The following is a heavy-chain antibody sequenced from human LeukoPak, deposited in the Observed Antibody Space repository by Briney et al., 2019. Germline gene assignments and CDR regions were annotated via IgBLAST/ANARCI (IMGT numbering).Heavy chain of an antibody. CDR1: GGSISSYY. D-gene: IGHD3-22*01. V-gene: IGHV4-59*01. Sequence: SETLSLTCTVSGGSISSYYWSWIRQPPGKGLEWIGYIYYSGSTNYNPSLKSRVTISVDTSKNQFSLKLSSVTAADTAVYYCARGPYYYDSSAYSQTEIDYWGQGTLVTVSS. J-gene: IGHJ4*02. CDR3: ARGPYYYDSSAYSQTEIDY. CDR2: IYYSGST.